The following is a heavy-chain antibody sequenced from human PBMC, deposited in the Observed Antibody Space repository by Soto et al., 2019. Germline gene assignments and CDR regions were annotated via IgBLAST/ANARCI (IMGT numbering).Heavy chain of an antibody. Sequence: QVQLVESGGGVVQPGRSLRLSCAASGFTFSSYGMHWVRQAPGKGLEWVAVIWYDGSNKYYADSVKGRFTISRDNYKNTLYLQMNSLGAEDTAVYYCARGDIVVVPAANDAFDIWGQGTMVTDSS. CDR1: GFTFSSYG. CDR2: IWYDGSNK. V-gene: IGHV3-33*01. D-gene: IGHD2-2*01. CDR3: ARGDIVVVPAANDAFDI. J-gene: IGHJ3*02.